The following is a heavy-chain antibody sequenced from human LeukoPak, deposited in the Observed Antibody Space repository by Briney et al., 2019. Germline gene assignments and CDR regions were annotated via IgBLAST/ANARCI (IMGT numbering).Heavy chain of an antibody. V-gene: IGHV1-69*13. CDR2: IIPIFGTA. CDR1: GNSISNYA. D-gene: IGHD3-16*01. Sequence: ASVKVSCKASGNSISNYAVSWVRQAPGQGFEWMGGIIPIFGTADYAQKFQGRVTITADQSTSTTYMALSSLKSEDTATYYCATRACHAGGCSSSFYYYYGLHFWGQGTTVSVSS. CDR3: ATRACHAGGCSSSFYYYYGLHF. J-gene: IGHJ6*02.